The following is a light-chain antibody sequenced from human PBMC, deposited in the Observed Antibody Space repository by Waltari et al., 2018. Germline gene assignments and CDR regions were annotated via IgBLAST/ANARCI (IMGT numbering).Light chain of an antibody. CDR3: SSYAGSNLWV. CDR2: EVS. V-gene: IGLV2-8*01. CDR1: SSDVGGYNY. J-gene: IGLJ3*02. Sequence: QSALTQPPSASGSPGQSVAISCTGTSSDVGGYNYVSWYQQHPGKAPKLIIYEVSKRPSGVPDRVSGSKSGNTASLTVSGLQADDEADYYCSSYAGSNLWVLGGGTKLTVL.